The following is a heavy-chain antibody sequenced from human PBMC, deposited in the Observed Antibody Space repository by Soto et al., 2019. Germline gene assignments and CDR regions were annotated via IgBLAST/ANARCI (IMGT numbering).Heavy chain of an antibody. D-gene: IGHD2-15*01. CDR2: INTDGSST. CDR3: ARRGSGVTRGLHY. J-gene: IGHJ4*02. V-gene: IGHV3-74*01. CDR1: GFTFSIYW. Sequence: EVQLVESGGGLVQPGGSRGPSCEPSGFTFSIYWLHGVRKAPGKGLVWISRINTDGSSTSYVDSVQGRFTISRDNGKNTLFLQMNSLRGEDTAVYYCARRGSGVTRGLHYWGQGTLVTVSS.